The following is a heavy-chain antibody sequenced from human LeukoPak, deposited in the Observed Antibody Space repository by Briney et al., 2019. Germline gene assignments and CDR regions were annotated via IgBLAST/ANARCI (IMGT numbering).Heavy chain of an antibody. Sequence: SETLSLTCAVYGGSFSGYYWSWIRQPPGKGLEWIGEINHSGSTNYNPSLKSRVTISVDTSKNQFSLKLSSVTAADTAVYYCARAGGVLRNFDYWGQGTLVTVSS. J-gene: IGHJ4*02. CDR1: GGSFSGYY. CDR2: INHSGST. V-gene: IGHV4-34*01. D-gene: IGHD2/OR15-2a*01. CDR3: ARAGGVLRNFDY.